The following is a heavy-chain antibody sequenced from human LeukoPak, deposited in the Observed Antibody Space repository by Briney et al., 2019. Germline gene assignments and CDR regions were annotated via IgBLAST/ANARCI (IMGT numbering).Heavy chain of an antibody. D-gene: IGHD2-2*01. V-gene: IGHV3-23*01. Sequence: PGGSLRFSCAASGFTFSNYGMTWVRQAPGKGLEWVSAISGSGGSTYHADSVKGRITISRDNSKNTLYLQMNSLRADDTAVYYCAKAGDDIVVVPAAYFDYWGQGTLVTVSS. CDR2: ISGSGGST. J-gene: IGHJ4*02. CDR3: AKAGDDIVVVPAAYFDY. CDR1: GFTFSNYG.